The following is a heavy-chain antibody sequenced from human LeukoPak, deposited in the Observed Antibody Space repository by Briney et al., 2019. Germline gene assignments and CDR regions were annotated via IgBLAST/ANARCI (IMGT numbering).Heavy chain of an antibody. J-gene: IGHJ4*02. Sequence: SVKVSCKASGGTFSSYAISWVRQAPGQGLGWMGGIIPIFGTANYAQKFQGRVTITADESTSTAYMELSSLRSEDTAVYYCARVFRSCTNGVCYKPFGYWGQGTLVTVSS. V-gene: IGHV1-69*13. CDR3: ARVFRSCTNGVCYKPFGY. D-gene: IGHD2-8*01. CDR1: GGTFSSYA. CDR2: IIPIFGTA.